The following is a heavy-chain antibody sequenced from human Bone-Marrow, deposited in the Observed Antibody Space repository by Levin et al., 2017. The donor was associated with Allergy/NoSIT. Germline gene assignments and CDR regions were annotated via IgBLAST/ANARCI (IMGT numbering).Heavy chain of an antibody. CDR2: IKSKTDGGTT. D-gene: IGHD2-2*02. J-gene: IGHJ5*02. Sequence: GESLKISCAASGFTFSNAWMSWVRQAPGKGLEWVGRIKSKTDGGTTDYAAPVKGRFTISRDDSKNTLYLQMNSLKTEDTAVYYCTTDIVVVPAAIRYNWFDPWGQGTLVTVSS. V-gene: IGHV3-15*01. CDR1: GFTFSNAW. CDR3: TTDIVVVPAAIRYNWFDP.